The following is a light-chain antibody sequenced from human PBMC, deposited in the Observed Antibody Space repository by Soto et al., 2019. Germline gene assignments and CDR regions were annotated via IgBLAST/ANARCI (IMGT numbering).Light chain of an antibody. V-gene: IGKV1-39*01. J-gene: IGKJ5*01. CDR3: QQSYSPLSLT. CDR2: AAS. CDR1: ESISRH. Sequence: DIQMTQSPSSLSASVGDRVTITCRASESISRHLNWYQQKPGKAPKLLIYAASSLQNGVPSRFSGGGSGTDFTLTISNLQPEDFATYYCQQSYSPLSLTFGQGTRLEIK.